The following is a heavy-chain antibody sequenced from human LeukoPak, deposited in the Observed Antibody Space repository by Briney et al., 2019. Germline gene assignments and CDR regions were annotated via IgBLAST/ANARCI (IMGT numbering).Heavy chain of an antibody. Sequence: SETLSLTCAVSGYSISSDYYWGWIRQPPGKGLEWIGTIYHSGSTYLNPSLKSRVTISVDTSKNQFSLNLNSVAAADTAVYYCTSGPNFYYFDYWGQGTLVTVSS. J-gene: IGHJ4*02. CDR1: GYSISSDYY. D-gene: IGHD3-3*01. CDR3: TSGPNFYYFDY. CDR2: IYHSGST. V-gene: IGHV4-38-2*01.